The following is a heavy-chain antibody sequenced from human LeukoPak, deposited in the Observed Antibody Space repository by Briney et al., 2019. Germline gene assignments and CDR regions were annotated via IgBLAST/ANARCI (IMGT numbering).Heavy chain of an antibody. CDR3: ARQWELRGWFDP. D-gene: IGHD1-26*01. CDR1: GGSISSYY. V-gene: IGHV4-59*08. Sequence: SETLSLTCTVSGGSISSYYWSWIRQPPGKGLEWIGYIYYSGSTNYNPSLKSRVTISVDTSKNQFSLKLSSVTAADTAVYYCARQWELRGWFDPWGQGTLVAVSS. J-gene: IGHJ5*02. CDR2: IYYSGST.